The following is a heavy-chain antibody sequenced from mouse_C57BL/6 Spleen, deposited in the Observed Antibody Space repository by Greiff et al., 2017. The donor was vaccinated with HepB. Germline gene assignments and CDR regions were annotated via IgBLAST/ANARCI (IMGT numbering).Heavy chain of an antibody. Sequence: QVQLQQPGAELVKPGASVKLSCKASGYTFTSYWMQWVKQRPGQGLEWIGEIDPSDSYTTYNQKFKGKATLTVDTSSSTAYMQLSSLTSEDSAVYYCARRGTGTDWGQGTTLTVSS. D-gene: IGHD4-1*01. CDR2: IDPSDSYT. CDR1: GYTFTSYW. V-gene: IGHV1-50*01. CDR3: ARRGTGTD. J-gene: IGHJ2*01.